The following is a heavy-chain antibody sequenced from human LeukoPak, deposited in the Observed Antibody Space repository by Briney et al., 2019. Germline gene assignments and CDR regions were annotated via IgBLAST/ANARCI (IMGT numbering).Heavy chain of an antibody. CDR2: ILYDGSEK. V-gene: IGHV3-30*02. Sequence: GGSLRLSCAASGFTSSRFGMHWVRQAPGQGLEWVSFILYDGSEKYYADSVKGRFTFSRDNSKNTLYLQMNSLRAEDTALYYCAKDRFYSGSPRAFDMWGRGTMVTVSS. J-gene: IGHJ3*02. D-gene: IGHD1-26*01. CDR3: AKDRFYSGSPRAFDM. CDR1: GFTSSRFG.